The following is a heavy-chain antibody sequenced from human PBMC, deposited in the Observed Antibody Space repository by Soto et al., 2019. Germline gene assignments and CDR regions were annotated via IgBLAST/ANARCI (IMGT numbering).Heavy chain of an antibody. J-gene: IGHJ4*02. CDR2: INAGNGNT. CDR1: GYTFTSYA. V-gene: IGHV1-3*01. D-gene: IGHD3-22*01. CDR3: ARTTLELVVNDY. Sequence: ASVKVSCKASGYTFTSYAMHWVRQAPGQRLEWMGWINAGNGNTKYSQKFQGRVTITRDTSASTAYMELSSLRSEDTAVCYCARTTLELVVNDYWGQGTLVTVSS.